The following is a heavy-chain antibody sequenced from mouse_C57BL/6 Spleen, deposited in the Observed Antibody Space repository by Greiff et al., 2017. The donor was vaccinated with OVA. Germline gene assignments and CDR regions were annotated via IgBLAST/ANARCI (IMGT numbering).Heavy chain of an antibody. D-gene: IGHD1-1*01. V-gene: IGHV14-4*01. CDR1: GFTIKDDY. CDR2: IDPENGDT. J-gene: IGHJ2*01. Sequence: VQLQQSGAELVRPGASVKLSCTASGFTIKDDYMHWVKQRPEQGLEWIGWIDPENGDTEYASKFQGKATITADTTSNTAYLQLSSLTSEDTADYYGATDYYSSSYVRYFDYWGQGTTLTVSS. CDR3: ATDYYSSSYVRYFDY.